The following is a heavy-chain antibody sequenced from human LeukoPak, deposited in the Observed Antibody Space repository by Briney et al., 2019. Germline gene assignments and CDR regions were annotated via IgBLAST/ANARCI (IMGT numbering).Heavy chain of an antibody. CDR2: IVPIFSES. J-gene: IGHJ4*02. CDR1: GDTFSYYA. D-gene: IGHD6-13*01. V-gene: IGHV1-69*04. CDR3: ARTAGTGAIDY. Sequence: ASVKVSCKASGDTFSYYAISWERQAPGQGLEWMGRIVPIFSESTYAQKFQGRVTLTADKSTTTAYMEVTSLRSEDTAVYFCARTAGTGAIDYWGQGTLVTVSS.